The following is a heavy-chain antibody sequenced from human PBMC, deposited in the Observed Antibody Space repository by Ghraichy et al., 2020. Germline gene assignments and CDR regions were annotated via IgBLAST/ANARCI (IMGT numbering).Heavy chain of an antibody. J-gene: IGHJ4*02. D-gene: IGHD3-22*01. V-gene: IGHV4-61*02. CDR2: IYTSGST. CDR3: ARDRRYYDSSAYYYVPLMTDY. CDR1: GGSISSGNYY. Sequence: SETLSLTCTVSGGSISSGNYYWSWIRQPAGKGLEWIGRIYTSGSTNYNPSLKSRVTISVDTSKNQFSLKLSSVTAADTAVYYCARDRRYYDSSAYYYVPLMTDYWGQGTLVTVSS.